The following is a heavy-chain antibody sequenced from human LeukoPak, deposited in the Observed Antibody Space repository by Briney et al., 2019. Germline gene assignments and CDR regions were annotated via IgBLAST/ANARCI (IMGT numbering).Heavy chain of an antibody. CDR3: AKDGTVTTGHFDY. V-gene: IGHV3-23*01. J-gene: IGHJ4*02. CDR1: GFTFSSYA. D-gene: IGHD4-17*01. Sequence: GGSLRLSCAASGFTFSSYAMSSVRQAPGKGLEWVSAISGSGGSTYYADSVKGRFTISRDNSKNTLYLQMNSLRAEDTAVYYCAKDGTVTTGHFDYWGQGTLVTVSS. CDR2: ISGSGGST.